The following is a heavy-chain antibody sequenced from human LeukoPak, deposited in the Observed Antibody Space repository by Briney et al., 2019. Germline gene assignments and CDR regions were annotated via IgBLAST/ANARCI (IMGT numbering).Heavy chain of an antibody. D-gene: IGHD6-19*01. CDR2: LYSGGST. CDR1: GFSVSSNY. V-gene: IGHV3-66*04. Sequence: GGSLRLSCAASGFSVSSNYMSRVRQAPGKGLEWVSVLYSGGSTYYADSVKGRFTISRDNLKNTLYLQMNSLRAEDTAVYYCARRGSGRYFDCWGQGTLVTVSS. J-gene: IGHJ4*02. CDR3: ARRGSGRYFDC.